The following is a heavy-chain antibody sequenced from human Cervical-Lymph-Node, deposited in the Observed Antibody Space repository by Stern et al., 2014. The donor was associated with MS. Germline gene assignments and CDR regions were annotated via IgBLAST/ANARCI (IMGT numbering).Heavy chain of an antibody. CDR3: AKDPRIYDSSGYLDA. D-gene: IGHD3-22*01. CDR2: ISYDGDNT. J-gene: IGHJ5*02. V-gene: IGHV3-30*18. Sequence: VQLVESGGGVVQPGRSLRLSCAASGFTFSLYDMHWVRQAPGKGLEWVAVISYDGDNTFYTDSVKGRFTISRDSSKSTLYLQLNSLRPEDTAIYYCAKDPRIYDSSGYLDAWGQGTLVTVSS. CDR1: GFTFSLYD.